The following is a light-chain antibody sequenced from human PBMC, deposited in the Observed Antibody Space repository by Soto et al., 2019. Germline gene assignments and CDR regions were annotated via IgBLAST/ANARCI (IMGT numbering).Light chain of an antibody. CDR1: QNINSW. V-gene: IGKV1-5*01. CDR2: DAS. Sequence: DIQMTQSPSTLSASVGDRVTITCRASQNINSWLAWYQQKPGKAPNLLIYDASTLESGVPSRFSGSGSGTEFPLTISRLHPEDSATYYCQQFHSFSRTFGQGTKVEVK. CDR3: QQFHSFSRT. J-gene: IGKJ1*01.